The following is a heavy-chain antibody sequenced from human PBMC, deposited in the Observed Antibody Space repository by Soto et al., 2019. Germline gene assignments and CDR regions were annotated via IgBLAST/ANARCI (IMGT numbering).Heavy chain of an antibody. CDR3: ATDYYDSSGYPKAFDI. CDR2: FDPEDGET. V-gene: IGHV1-24*01. CDR1: GYTLTELS. D-gene: IGHD3-22*01. Sequence: GASVQVSCKVSGYTLTELSMHWVRQAPGKGLEWMGGFDPEDGETIYAQKFQGRVTMTEDTSTDTAYMELSSLRSEDTAVYYCATDYYDSSGYPKAFDIWGQGTMVTVSS. J-gene: IGHJ3*02.